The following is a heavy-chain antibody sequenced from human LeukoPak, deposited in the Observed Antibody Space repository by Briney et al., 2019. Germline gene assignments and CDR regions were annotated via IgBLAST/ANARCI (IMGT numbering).Heavy chain of an antibody. J-gene: IGHJ4*02. CDR1: GGSISSYY. V-gene: IGHV4-59*01. CDR2: IYYSGST. Sequence: PSETLSLTCTVSGGSISSYYWSWIRQPPGKGLEWIGYIYYSGSTNYNPSLKSRVTISVDTSKNQFSLKLSSVTAADTAVHYCAREVEWELGFDYWGQGTLVTVSS. D-gene: IGHD1-26*01. CDR3: AREVEWELGFDY.